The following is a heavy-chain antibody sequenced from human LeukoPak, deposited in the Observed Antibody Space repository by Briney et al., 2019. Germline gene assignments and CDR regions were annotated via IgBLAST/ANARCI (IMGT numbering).Heavy chain of an antibody. J-gene: IGHJ3*02. CDR2: ISSSGSTI. Sequence: GGSLRLSCAPSGFTFSDYYMSWIRQAPGKGLEWVSYISSSGSTIYYADSVKGRFTISRDNAKNSLYLQMNSLRAEDTAVYYCAREDYYDSSGYEGAAFDIWGQGTMVTVSS. D-gene: IGHD3-22*01. CDR3: AREDYYDSSGYEGAAFDI. V-gene: IGHV3-11*04. CDR1: GFTFSDYY.